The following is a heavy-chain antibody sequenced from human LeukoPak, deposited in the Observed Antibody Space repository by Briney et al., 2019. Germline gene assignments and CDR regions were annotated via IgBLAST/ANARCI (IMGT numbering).Heavy chain of an antibody. CDR2: IYSGGST. V-gene: IGHV3-53*01. Sequence: GGSLRLSCAASGFTVSSNYMSWVRQAPGKGLEWVSVIYSGGSTYYADSVKGRFTIYRDNSKNTLYLQMNSLRAEDTAVYYCASDLLPLTTVTTSDWGQGTLVPVSS. CDR1: GFTVSSNY. D-gene: IGHD4-17*01. J-gene: IGHJ4*02. CDR3: ASDLLPLTTVTTSD.